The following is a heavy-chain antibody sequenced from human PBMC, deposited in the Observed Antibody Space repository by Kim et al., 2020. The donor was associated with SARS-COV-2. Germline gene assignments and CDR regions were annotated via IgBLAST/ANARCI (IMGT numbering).Heavy chain of an antibody. Sequence: ADAGEGRFTIARDNTKNTLYLKMNSQRAEDTAVYYCAKTVRVGPDRYFQHWGQGTLVTVSS. V-gene: IGHV3-23*01. CDR3: AKTVRVGPDRYFQH. D-gene: IGHD1-26*01. J-gene: IGHJ1*01.